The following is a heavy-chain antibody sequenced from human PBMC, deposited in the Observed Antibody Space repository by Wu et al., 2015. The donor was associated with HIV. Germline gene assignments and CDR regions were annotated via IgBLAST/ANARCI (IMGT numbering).Heavy chain of an antibody. CDR2: IISIFDTV. J-gene: IGHJ4*02. Sequence: QVQLVQSGAEVKKPGSSVKVSCTASGDTFSNFGISWVRQAPGQGLEWMGGIISIFDTVNYAQKFQGRVTITTDESTSTAYMELSSLRSEDTAVYYCARVARIAVAGLYFDYWGQGTLVTVSS. CDR1: GDTFSNFG. CDR3: ARVARIAVAGLYFDY. V-gene: IGHV1-69*05. D-gene: IGHD6-19*01.